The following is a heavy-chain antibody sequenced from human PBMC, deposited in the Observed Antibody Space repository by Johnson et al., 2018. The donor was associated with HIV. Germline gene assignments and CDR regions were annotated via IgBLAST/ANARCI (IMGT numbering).Heavy chain of an antibody. CDR3: AMLFLHAFDI. CDR2: IYSGGST. D-gene: IGHD3-10*01. V-gene: IGHV3-66*02. J-gene: IGHJ3*02. Sequence: VQLLESGGGLVQPGGSLRLSCAASGFTVSSNYMSWVRQAPGKGLEWVSIIYSGGSTYYADSVKGRFTISRDNSKNTLYLQINSLRPEDTAVYYCAMLFLHAFDIWGQGTIVTVSS. CDR1: GFTVSSNY.